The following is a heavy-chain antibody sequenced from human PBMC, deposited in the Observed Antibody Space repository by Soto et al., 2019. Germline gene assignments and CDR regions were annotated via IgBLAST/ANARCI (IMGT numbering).Heavy chain of an antibody. J-gene: IGHJ4*02. D-gene: IGHD3-22*01. CDR1: GFTFSSYA. CDR2: ISYDGSNK. V-gene: IGHV3-30-3*01. Sequence: QVQLVESGGGVVQPGRSLRLSCAASGFTFSSYAMHWVRQAPGKGLEWVAVISYDGSNKYYADSVKGRFTISRDNSKNTLYLQMNSLRAEDTALYYCARDGITMIVVVIDGYFDYWGQGTLVTVSS. CDR3: ARDGITMIVVVIDGYFDY.